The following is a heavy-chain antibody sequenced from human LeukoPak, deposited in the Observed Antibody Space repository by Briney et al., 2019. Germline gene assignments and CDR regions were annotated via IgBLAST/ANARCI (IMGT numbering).Heavy chain of an antibody. J-gene: IGHJ4*02. V-gene: IGHV3-11*04. CDR1: GFTFSDYY. CDR2: ISGSGTDI. CDR3: ARAITNYGYIFDY. D-gene: IGHD5-18*01. Sequence: GGSLRLSCEASGFTFSDYYMTWMRQAPGKGLEWVSYISGSGTDILYADSVKGRFTISRDNAKNSLYLQMNSLRAEDTAVYYCARAITNYGYIFDYWGQGTLVTVSS.